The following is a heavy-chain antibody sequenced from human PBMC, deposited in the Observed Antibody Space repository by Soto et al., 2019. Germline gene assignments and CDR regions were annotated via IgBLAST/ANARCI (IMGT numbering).Heavy chain of an antibody. CDR3: VRDGTKTLRDWFDP. CDR1: GASISGLH. CDR2: IYDTGTT. J-gene: IGHJ5*02. Sequence: QVQLQESGPGLVKPSETLSLTCTVSGASISGLHWSGIRRSAGKGLVWIGRIYDTGTTDYTPSLKSRVRMSVDTSKKQFSLKLRSVTAADTAVYYCVRDGTKTLRDWFDPWGQGISVTVSS. V-gene: IGHV4-4*07. D-gene: IGHD1-1*01.